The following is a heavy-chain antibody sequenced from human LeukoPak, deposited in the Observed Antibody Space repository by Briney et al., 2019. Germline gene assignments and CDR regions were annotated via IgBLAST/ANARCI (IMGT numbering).Heavy chain of an antibody. CDR3: ARNSHYDFWSGYYPDAFDI. V-gene: IGHV4-34*01. CDR1: GGSFSGYY. Sequence: SETLSLTCAVDGGSFSGYYWSWIRQPPGKGLEWIGEINHSGSTNYNPSLKSRVTISVDTSKNQFSLKLSSVTAADTAVYYCARNSHYDFWSGYYPDAFDIWGQGTMVTVSS. D-gene: IGHD3-3*01. J-gene: IGHJ3*02. CDR2: INHSGST.